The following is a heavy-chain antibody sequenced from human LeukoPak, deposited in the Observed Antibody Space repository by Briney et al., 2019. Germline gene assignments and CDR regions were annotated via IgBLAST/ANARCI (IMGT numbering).Heavy chain of an antibody. D-gene: IGHD6-19*01. J-gene: IGHJ4*02. Sequence: PSETLSLTCTVSGGSITRSNYYWGWIRQPPGKGLEWIGGIYYSGSTYYNASLKSRGTISVDTSKNQFSPKLNSVTAADTAVYFCARQVVAVAGTGYFDYWGQGTLVTVSS. CDR3: ARQVVAVAGTGYFDY. CDR2: IYYSGST. V-gene: IGHV4-39*01. CDR1: GGSITRSNYY.